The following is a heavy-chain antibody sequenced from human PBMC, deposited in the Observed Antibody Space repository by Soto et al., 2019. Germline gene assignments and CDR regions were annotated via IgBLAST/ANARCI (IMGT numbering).Heavy chain of an antibody. V-gene: IGHV3-48*01. CDR2: ISSSSSTI. Sequence: GGSLRLSCATSGFTFSDYSMNWVRQAPGKGLEWVSYISSSSSTIYYADSVKGRFTISRDNSKNTLYLQMNSLRAEDTAVYYCAKDGRAIVVVTHFDYWGQGT. CDR3: AKDGRAIVVVTHFDY. CDR1: GFTFSDYS. D-gene: IGHD3-22*01. J-gene: IGHJ4*02.